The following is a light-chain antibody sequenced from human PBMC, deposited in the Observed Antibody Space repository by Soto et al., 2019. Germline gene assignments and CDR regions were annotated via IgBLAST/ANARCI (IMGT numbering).Light chain of an antibody. CDR2: AAS. CDR3: QQANSFPLT. J-gene: IGKJ4*01. CDR1: QGISSS. Sequence: DINMKQTISSVSASVGDRVTITCRASQGISSSLAWYQRKPGKAPNLLIYAASSLHSGVTSRFSGSGSGTDFTLTISSLQPEDFAPYYCQQANSFPLTFGGRTKVDIK. V-gene: IGKV1-12*01.